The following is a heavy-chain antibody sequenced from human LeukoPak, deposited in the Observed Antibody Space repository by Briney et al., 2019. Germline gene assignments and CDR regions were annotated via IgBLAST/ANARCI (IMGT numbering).Heavy chain of an antibody. CDR3: AREPYHYYGSGSYPLY. V-gene: IGHV3-33*01. Sequence: PGGSLRLSCAAPGFTFSSYGMHWVRQAPGKGLEWVAVIWYDGSNKYCADSVKGRFTISRDNSKNTLYLQMNSLRAEDTAVYYCAREPYHYYGSGSYPLYWGQGTLVTVSS. D-gene: IGHD3-10*01. CDR2: IWYDGSNK. CDR1: GFTFSSYG. J-gene: IGHJ4*02.